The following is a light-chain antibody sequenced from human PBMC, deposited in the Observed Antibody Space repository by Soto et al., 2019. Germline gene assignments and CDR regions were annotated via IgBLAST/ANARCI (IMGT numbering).Light chain of an antibody. V-gene: IGKV3D-15*01. Sequence: EMVMTQSPATLSVSPGEKVILSCRASQSISSHLAWYQQKSGQPPRLLIYGASTRATGIPARFSGSGSGTEFTLTISSLQSEDSALYYCQQYNYLWTFGQGTKVEIK. CDR2: GAS. J-gene: IGKJ1*01. CDR1: QSISSH. CDR3: QQYNYLWT.